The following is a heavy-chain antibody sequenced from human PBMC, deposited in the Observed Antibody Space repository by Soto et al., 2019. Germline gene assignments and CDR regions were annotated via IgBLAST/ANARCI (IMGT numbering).Heavy chain of an antibody. CDR3: AKDLSSSWYPQY. D-gene: IGHD6-13*01. V-gene: IGHV3-23*01. Sequence: EVQLLESGGGLVQPGGSLRLSCAASGFTFSSYAMTRVRRAPGKGLEWVSAISGSGNTTYYADSVKGRFTISRDSSKNTLYLQMNSLRAEDTAVYFCAKDLSSSWYPQYWGQGTLVTVSS. CDR2: ISGSGNTT. CDR1: GFTFSSYA. J-gene: IGHJ4*02.